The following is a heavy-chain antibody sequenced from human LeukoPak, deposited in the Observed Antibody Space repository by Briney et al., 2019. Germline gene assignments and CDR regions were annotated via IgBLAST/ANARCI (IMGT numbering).Heavy chain of an antibody. Sequence: GGSLRLSCAASGFTFSSYAMSWVRQAPGKGLEWVSAISGSGGSTYYADSVKGRFTISRDNSKNTLYLQMNSLRAEDTAVYYCAKDPLAYGSGWYRGSGDYWGQGTLVTVSS. J-gene: IGHJ4*02. CDR3: AKDPLAYGSGWYRGSGDY. CDR2: ISGSGGST. CDR1: GFTFSSYA. V-gene: IGHV3-23*01. D-gene: IGHD6-19*01.